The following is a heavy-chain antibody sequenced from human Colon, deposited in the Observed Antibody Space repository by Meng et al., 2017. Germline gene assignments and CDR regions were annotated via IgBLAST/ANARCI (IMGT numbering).Heavy chain of an antibody. CDR3: AGGLGWIFGL. CDR1: GFNFTKYG. V-gene: IGHV3-33*03. Sequence: QVQLVGSGGGVVQPARSLRLSCAASGFNFTKYGMHWIRQAPGKGLEWVAVIWNDGSTKYYRDSVKGRFTISRDNAKNSLYLQMNSLRAEDTAVYYCAGGLGWIFGLWGRGTLVTVSS. D-gene: IGHD3/OR15-3a*01. J-gene: IGHJ2*01. CDR2: IWNDGSTK.